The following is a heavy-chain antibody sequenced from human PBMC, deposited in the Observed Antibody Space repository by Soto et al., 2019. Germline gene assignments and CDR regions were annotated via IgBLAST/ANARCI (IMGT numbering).Heavy chain of an antibody. J-gene: IGHJ4*02. CDR3: AKTPIRYCSSTRCQGAYSDY. CDR1: GFTFSNYA. D-gene: IGHD2-2*01. CDR2: ISGSGGTT. Sequence: GGSLRLSCAASGFTFSNYAMSWVRQAPGKGLEWVSIISGSGGTTYYADSVKGRFTISRDNSKNTLYLQVNSLGAEDTAIFYCAKTPIRYCSSTRCQGAYSDYWGQGTLVTVSS. V-gene: IGHV3-23*01.